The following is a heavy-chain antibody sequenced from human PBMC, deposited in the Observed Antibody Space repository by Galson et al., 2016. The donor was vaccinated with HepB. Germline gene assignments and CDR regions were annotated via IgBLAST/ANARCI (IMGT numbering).Heavy chain of an antibody. J-gene: IGHJ3*02. CDR3: AIGLTVPETQNVFDI. D-gene: IGHD6-19*01. V-gene: IGHV3-7*01. CDR1: GFTFSTYW. CDR2: IKQDGSEK. Sequence: SLRLSCAASGFTFSTYWMSWVRQAPGKGLEWVTNIKQDGSEKNYVGSVEGRFAITRDNAKNSLYRHMASLRVEDTAIYYCAIGLTVPETQNVFDIWGQGTMVTVSS.